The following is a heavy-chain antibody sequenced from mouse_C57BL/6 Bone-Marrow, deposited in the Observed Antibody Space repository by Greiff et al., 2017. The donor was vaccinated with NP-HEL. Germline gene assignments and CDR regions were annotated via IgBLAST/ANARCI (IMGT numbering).Heavy chain of an antibody. CDR2: ISSGGSYT. D-gene: IGHD2-4*01. V-gene: IGHV5-6*02. J-gene: IGHJ1*03. Sequence: EVMLVESGGDLVKPGGSLKLSCAASGFTFSSYGMSWVRQTPDKRLVWVSTISSGGSYTYDPASVKGRFTISRDNAKNTLYLQMSSLKAEDTAMYYCASYDYDRDFDVWGTGTTVTVSS. CDR3: ASYDYDRDFDV. CDR1: GFTFSSYG.